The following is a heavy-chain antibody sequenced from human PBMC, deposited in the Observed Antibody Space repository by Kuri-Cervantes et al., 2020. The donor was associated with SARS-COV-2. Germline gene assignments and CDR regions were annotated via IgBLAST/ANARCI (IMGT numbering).Heavy chain of an antibody. Sequence: GSLRLSCTVSGGSISSYYWSWIRQPAGKGLGWIGRIYTSGSTNYNPSLKSRVTMSVDTSKNQFSLKLSSVTAADTAVYYCARVRQYDSSGYYAYYFDYWGQGTLVTVSS. D-gene: IGHD3-22*01. CDR2: IYTSGST. CDR1: GGSISSYY. J-gene: IGHJ4*02. CDR3: ARVRQYDSSGYYAYYFDY. V-gene: IGHV4-4*07.